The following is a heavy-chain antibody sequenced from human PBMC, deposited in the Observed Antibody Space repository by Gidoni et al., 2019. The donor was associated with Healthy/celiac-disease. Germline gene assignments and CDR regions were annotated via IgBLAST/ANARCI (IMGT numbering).Heavy chain of an antibody. D-gene: IGHD3-16*01. CDR1: GGSISSSSYY. J-gene: IGHJ4*02. CDR3: AKIGGPWVRFDY. CDR2: IYYSGST. V-gene: IGHV4-39*01. Sequence: QLQLQESGPGLVKPSEILSLTCTVSGGSISSSSYYWGWIRQPPEKGLEWIGSIYYSGSTYYNPALKSRVTISVDTSKNQFSLKLSSVTAADTAVYYCAKIGGPWVRFDYWGQGTLVTVSS.